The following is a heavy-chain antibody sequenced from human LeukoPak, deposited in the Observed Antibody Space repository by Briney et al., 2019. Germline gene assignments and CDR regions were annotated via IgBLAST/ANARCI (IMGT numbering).Heavy chain of an antibody. V-gene: IGHV3-21*01. CDR3: ARDSPGEVVTARGDY. CDR1: GFTFSNYC. D-gene: IGHD2-21*02. J-gene: IGHJ4*02. Sequence: GGSLRLSCVASGFTFSNYCMNWVRQAPAKGLEWVASISSSGNYIYYADSVKGRFTISRDNAKNSQYLQMNSLRVEDTALYYCARDSPGEVVTARGDYWGQGTLVTVSS. CDR2: ISSSGNYI.